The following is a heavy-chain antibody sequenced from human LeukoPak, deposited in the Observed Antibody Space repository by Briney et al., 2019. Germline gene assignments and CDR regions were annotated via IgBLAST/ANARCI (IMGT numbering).Heavy chain of an antibody. V-gene: IGHV3-66*01. CDR1: GFTVSSNY. CDR2: IYRGGST. D-gene: IGHD5-12*01. Sequence: GGSLRLSCAASGFTVSSNYMSWVRQAPGKGREWVSVIYRGGSTYYADSVKGRFTISRDNSKNTLYLQMNSLRAEDTAVYYCARDRVGSGYDDYWGQGTRVIVSS. J-gene: IGHJ4*02. CDR3: ARDRVGSGYDDY.